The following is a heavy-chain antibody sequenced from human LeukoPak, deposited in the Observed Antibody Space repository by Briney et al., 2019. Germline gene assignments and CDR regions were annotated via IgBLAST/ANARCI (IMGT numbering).Heavy chain of an antibody. CDR2: INPNSGGT. J-gene: IGHJ5*02. CDR3: ARAGYLLLRRWFDP. V-gene: IGHV1-2*02. Sequence: ASVKVSCKASGCTFTGYYMHWVRQAPGQGLEWMGWINPNSGGTNYAQKFQGRVTMTRDTSISTAYMELSRLRSDDTAVYYCARAGYLLLRRWFDPWGQGTLVTVSS. CDR1: GCTFTGYY. D-gene: IGHD2-2*01.